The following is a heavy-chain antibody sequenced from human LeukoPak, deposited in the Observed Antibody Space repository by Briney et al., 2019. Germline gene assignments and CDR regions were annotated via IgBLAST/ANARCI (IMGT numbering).Heavy chain of an antibody. Sequence: PGRSLRLSWAADGFTFSNAWMSWVRLAPGKGLEWVGRIKSKTDGGTTDYAAPVKGGFTISRDDSKNTLYLQMNSLKTDDTAVYYCTTILVGATGIWFDPWGQGTLVTVSS. CDR1: GFTFSNAW. V-gene: IGHV3-15*01. CDR3: TTILVGATGIWFDP. J-gene: IGHJ5*02. D-gene: IGHD1-26*01. CDR2: IKSKTDGGTT.